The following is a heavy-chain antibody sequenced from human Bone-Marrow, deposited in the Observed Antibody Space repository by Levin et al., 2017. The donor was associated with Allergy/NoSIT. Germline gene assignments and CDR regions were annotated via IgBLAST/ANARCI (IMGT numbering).Heavy chain of an antibody. CDR1: GGSISSGGYS. Sequence: SSETLSLTCAVSGGSISSGGYSWSWIRQPPGKGLEWIGYIYHSGSTYYNPSLKSRVTISVDRSKNQFSLKLSSVTAADTAVYYCARGVYGGMLDYWGQGTLVTVSS. CDR3: ARGVYGGMLDY. V-gene: IGHV4-30-2*01. CDR2: IYHSGST. J-gene: IGHJ4*02. D-gene: IGHD4-23*01.